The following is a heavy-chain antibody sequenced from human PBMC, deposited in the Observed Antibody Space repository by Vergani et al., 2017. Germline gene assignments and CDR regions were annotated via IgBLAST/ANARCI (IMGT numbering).Heavy chain of an antibody. CDR3: ARDDMLNCYYCFDY. CDR2: INSKSGVT. D-gene: IGHD3-9*01. Sequence: QVPLVQSGAEVKTSGASVMLSCTSSGYSFTNFGVTWVRQVPGQGLEWMGWINSKSGVTKYVDSLQRRVTMTRDTSTRTTYMELRSLISDDTAVYYCARDDMLNCYYCFDYWGQGTPVTVSS. V-gene: IGHV1-18*01. J-gene: IGHJ4*02. CDR1: GYSFTNFG.